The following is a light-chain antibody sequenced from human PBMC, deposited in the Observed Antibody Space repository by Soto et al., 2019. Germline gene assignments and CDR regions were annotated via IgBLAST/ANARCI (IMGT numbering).Light chain of an antibody. J-gene: IGLJ1*01. CDR3: SSYTGSTTLYV. V-gene: IGLV2-14*01. CDR1: SSDVGAYNY. CDR2: DVS. Sequence: QSALTQPASVSGSPGQSITISCTGTSSDVGAYNYVSWYQQHPGKAPKLMIFDVSNRPSGVSGRFSGSKSGNTASLTISGLQAEDEADYFCSSYTGSTTLYVFGTGTKVTVL.